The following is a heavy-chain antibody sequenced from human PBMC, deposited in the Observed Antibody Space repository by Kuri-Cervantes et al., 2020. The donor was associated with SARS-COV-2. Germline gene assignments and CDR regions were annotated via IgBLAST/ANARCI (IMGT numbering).Heavy chain of an antibody. CDR3: ARDMMVAATGYDWFDP. D-gene: IGHD2-15*01. CDR1: GGSFSGYY. CDR2: INHSGST. Sequence: SQTLSLTCAVYGGSFSGYYWSWIRQPPGKGLEWIGEINHSGSTNYNPSLKSRVTISVDTSKNQFSLKLSSVTAADTAVYYCARDMMVAATGYDWFDPWGQGTLVTVSS. J-gene: IGHJ5*02. V-gene: IGHV4-34*01.